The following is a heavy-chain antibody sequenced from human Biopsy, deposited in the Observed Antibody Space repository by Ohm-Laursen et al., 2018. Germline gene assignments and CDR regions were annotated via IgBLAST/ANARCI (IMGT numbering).Heavy chain of an antibody. D-gene: IGHD5-12*01. J-gene: IGHJ6*02. V-gene: IGHV3-21*01. CDR1: GFTLSSYS. CDR3: ARRAI. CDR2: ISSSGDNI. Sequence: SLRLSCAASGFTLSSYSMNWVRQTPGKGLEWVSTISSSGDNIYYADSVKGRFTVSRDNAKNSLFLQMNSLRAEDTAVYYCARRAIWGQGTTVTVSS.